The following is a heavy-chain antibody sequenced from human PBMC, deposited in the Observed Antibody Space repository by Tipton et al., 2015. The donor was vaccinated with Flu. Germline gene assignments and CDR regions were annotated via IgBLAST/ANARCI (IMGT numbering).Heavy chain of an antibody. CDR2: INYRGST. J-gene: IGHJ3*01. D-gene: IGHD2-2*01. V-gene: IGHV4-34*01. Sequence: GLVKPSETLSLTCAVYGGSFSPYHWSWIRQSPGRGLEWIGEINYRGSTNYNPSLKSRVTISVETSKSQFSLKMSAMTDADTAVYYCARGRGGVVGYCSGTSCAGGDFWGQGTNVTVSS. CDR3: ARGRGGVVGYCSGTSCAGGDF. CDR1: GGSFSPYH.